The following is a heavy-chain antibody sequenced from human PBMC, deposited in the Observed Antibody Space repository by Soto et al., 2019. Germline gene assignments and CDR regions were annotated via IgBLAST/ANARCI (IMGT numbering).Heavy chain of an antibody. Sequence: GGSLRLSCAASGFTFSSYSMNWVRQAPGKGLEWVSYISSSSSTINYAESVKGRFTISRDNAKNSLYLQMNSLRVDDTAVYYCARTNGAYSNYFDYWGQGTLVTVAS. CDR1: GFTFSSYS. CDR2: ISSSSSTI. CDR3: ARTNGAYSNYFDY. V-gene: IGHV3-48*04. D-gene: IGHD2-8*01. J-gene: IGHJ4*02.